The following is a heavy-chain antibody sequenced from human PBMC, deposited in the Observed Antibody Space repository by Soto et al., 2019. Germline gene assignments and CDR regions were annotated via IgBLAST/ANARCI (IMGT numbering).Heavy chain of an antibody. CDR2: ISSSGSTI. CDR3: ARERYKRALDY. V-gene: IGHV3-48*03. Sequence: GGSMRLSCAASGFTFSSYEMNWVRQAPGKGLEWVSYISSSGSTIYYADSVKGRFTISRDNAKNSLYLQMNSLRAEDTAVYYCARERYKRALDYWAQGTLVTVSS. CDR1: GFTFSSYE. D-gene: IGHD1-1*01. J-gene: IGHJ4*02.